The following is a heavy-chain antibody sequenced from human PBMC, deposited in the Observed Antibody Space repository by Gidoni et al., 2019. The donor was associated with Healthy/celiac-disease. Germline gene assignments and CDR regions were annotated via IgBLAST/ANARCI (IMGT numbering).Heavy chain of an antibody. CDR2: INPSGGRT. CDR3: ARAYDFWSGYSRWGWFDP. V-gene: IGHV1-46*01. CDR1: GYTFTSYY. Sequence: QVQLVQSGAEVKKPGASVKVSCKASGYTFTSYYMHWVRQAPGQGLEWMGIINPSGGRTSYAQKFQGRVTMTRDTSTSTVYMELSSLRSEDTAVYYCARAYDFWSGYSRWGWFDPWGQGTLVTVSS. D-gene: IGHD3-3*01. J-gene: IGHJ5*02.